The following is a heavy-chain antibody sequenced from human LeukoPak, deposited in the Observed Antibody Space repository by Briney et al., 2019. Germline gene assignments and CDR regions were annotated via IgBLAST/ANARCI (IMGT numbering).Heavy chain of an antibody. D-gene: IGHD3-10*02. V-gene: IGHV3-7*01. CDR3: AELGITMIGGV. Sequence: GTSLRLSCTASGFTFRIHAIHWVRQAPGKGLEWVANIKQDGSEKYYVDSVKGRFTISRDNAKNSLYLQMNSLRAEDTAVYYCAELGITMIGGVWGKGTTVTISS. CDR2: IKQDGSEK. J-gene: IGHJ6*04. CDR1: GFTFRIHA.